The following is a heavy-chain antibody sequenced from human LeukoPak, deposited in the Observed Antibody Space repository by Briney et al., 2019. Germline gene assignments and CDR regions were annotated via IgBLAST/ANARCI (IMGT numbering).Heavy chain of an antibody. J-gene: IGHJ4*02. D-gene: IGHD2-2*01. Sequence: SETLSLTCTVSGGSISSSSYYWGWIRQPPGKGLEWIGSIYYSGSTYYNPSLKSRVTISVDTSKNQFSLKLSSVTAADTAVYYCARDLPATAHFDYWGQGTLVTVSS. V-gene: IGHV4-39*07. CDR2: IYYSGST. CDR3: ARDLPATAHFDY. CDR1: GGSISSSSYY.